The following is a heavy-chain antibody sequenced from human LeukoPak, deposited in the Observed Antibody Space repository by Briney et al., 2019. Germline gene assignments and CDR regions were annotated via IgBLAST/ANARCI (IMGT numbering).Heavy chain of an antibody. CDR3: ARDEHRQLVPYYYYYMDV. CDR2: ISSSSSYI. V-gene: IGHV3-11*06. J-gene: IGHJ6*03. D-gene: IGHD6-13*01. CDR1: GFTFSDYY. Sequence: GGSLRLSCAASGFTFSDYYMSWIRQAPGKGLEWVSSISSSSSYIYYADSVKGRFTISRDNAKNSLYLQMNSLRAEDTAVYYCARDEHRQLVPYYYYYMDVWGKGTTVTVSS.